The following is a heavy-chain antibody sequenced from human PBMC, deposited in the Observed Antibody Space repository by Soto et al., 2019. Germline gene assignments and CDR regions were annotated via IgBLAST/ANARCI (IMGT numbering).Heavy chain of an antibody. V-gene: IGHV4-4*02. D-gene: IGHD6-13*01. CDR2: IYHSGST. Sequence: PSETLSLTCAVSGGSISSSNWWSWVRQPPGKGLEWIGEIYHSGSTDYNPSLKSRVTISVDKSKNQFSLKVNSVTAADTAVYYCARGIGYSSSWYSTYGLDVWGQGTTVTVSS. CDR1: GGSISSSNW. J-gene: IGHJ6*02. CDR3: ARGIGYSSSWYSTYGLDV.